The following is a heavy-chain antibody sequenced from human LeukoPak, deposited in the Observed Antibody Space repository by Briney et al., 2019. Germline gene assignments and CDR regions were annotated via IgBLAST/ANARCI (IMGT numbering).Heavy chain of an antibody. CDR2: ISYDGSKK. J-gene: IGHJ6*02. CDR1: RLAFSNYG. V-gene: IGHV3-30*18. Sequence: GGSLRLSCAASRLAFSNYGMHWVRQAPGKGLGWGAVISYDGSKKYYADSVKGRFTISRDNSKNTLYLQMNSLRAEDTAVYYCAKALWFGEFVAGTVYYHYGMDVWGQGTTVTVS. CDR3: AKALWFGEFVAGTVYYHYGMDV. D-gene: IGHD3-10*01.